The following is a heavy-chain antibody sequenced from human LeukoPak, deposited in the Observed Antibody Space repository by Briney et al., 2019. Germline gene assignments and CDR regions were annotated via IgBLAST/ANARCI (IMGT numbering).Heavy chain of an antibody. CDR3: ARECITGTTRHFDY. D-gene: IGHD1-7*01. Sequence: PSETLSLTRTVSGGSISSSSYYWGWIRQPPGKGLEWIGSIYYSGSTYYNPSLKSRVTISVDTSKNQFSLKLSSVTAADTAVYYCARECITGTTRHFDYWGQGTLVTVSS. J-gene: IGHJ4*02. V-gene: IGHV4-39*02. CDR1: GGSISSSSYY. CDR2: IYYSGST.